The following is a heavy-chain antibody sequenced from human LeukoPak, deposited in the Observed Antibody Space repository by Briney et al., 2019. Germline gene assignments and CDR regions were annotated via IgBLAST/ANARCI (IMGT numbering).Heavy chain of an antibody. CDR1: GGSISSYY. Sequence: SETLSLTCTVSGGSISSYYWSWIRQPPGKGLEWIGYIYYSGSTYYNPSLKSRVTISVDTSKNQFSLKLSSVTAADTAVYYCARTDSGWFDPWGQGTLVTVSS. CDR3: ARTDSGWFDP. V-gene: IGHV4-59*06. J-gene: IGHJ5*02. D-gene: IGHD1-1*01. CDR2: IYYSGST.